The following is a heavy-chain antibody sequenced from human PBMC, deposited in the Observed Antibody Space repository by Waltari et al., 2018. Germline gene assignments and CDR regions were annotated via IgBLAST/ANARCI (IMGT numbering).Heavy chain of an antibody. CDR2: ISSSSSYI. CDR1: GFTFSSYS. J-gene: IGHJ6*02. Sequence: EVQLVESGGGLVKPGGSLRLSCAASGFTFSSYSMNWVRQAPGKGLEWVSSISSSSSYIYYADSGKGRFTISRDNAKNSLYLQMNSLRAEDTAVYYCARDNGLDYYYGMDVWGQGTTVTVSS. CDR3: ARDNGLDYYYGMDV. V-gene: IGHV3-21*01. D-gene: IGHD2-8*01.